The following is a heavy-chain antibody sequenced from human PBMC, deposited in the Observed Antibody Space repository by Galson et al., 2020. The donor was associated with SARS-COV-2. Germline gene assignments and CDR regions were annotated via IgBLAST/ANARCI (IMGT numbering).Heavy chain of an antibody. Sequence: SETLSLTCAVYGGSFSDYSWTWVRQPPGKGLEWFGEISHSGRTNYSPSLKSRVFMSVDTSKNQFSLKLRSVTAADTAVYYCARGGSRPIMVFDYYYFYMDVWGKGTTVTVSS. D-gene: IGHD2-8*01. CDR3: ARGGSRPIMVFDYYYFYMDV. V-gene: IGHV4-34*01. J-gene: IGHJ6*03. CDR2: ISHSGRT. CDR1: GGSFSDYS.